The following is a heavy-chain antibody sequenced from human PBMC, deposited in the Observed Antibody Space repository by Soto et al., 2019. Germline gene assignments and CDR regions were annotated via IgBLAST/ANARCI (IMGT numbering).Heavy chain of an antibody. CDR1: GGSISRYY. D-gene: IGHD4-17*01. J-gene: IGHJ4*02. CDR2: IYYSGST. V-gene: IGHV4-59*01. CDR3: ASLTHDYGDYYFDY. Sequence: SDTLSLTCTVSGGSISRYYWSWIRQPPGKGLEWIGYIYYSGSTNYNPSLKSRVTISVDTSKNQFSLKLSSVTAADTAVYYCASLTHDYGDYYFDYWGQGTLVTVSS.